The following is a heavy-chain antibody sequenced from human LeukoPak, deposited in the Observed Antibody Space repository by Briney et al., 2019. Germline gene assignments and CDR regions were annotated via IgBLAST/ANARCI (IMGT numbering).Heavy chain of an antibody. Sequence: GGSLRLSCAASAFTFSRYWTTWIRQAPGKGLEWVANINEDGSEKYYLDSVRDRFTIMRDNAKNSLYLQMDSLRAEDTAVYYCAREDCSGGNCYYFDYWGQGTLVTVSS. V-gene: IGHV3-7*03. CDR2: INEDGSEK. D-gene: IGHD2-15*01. J-gene: IGHJ4*02. CDR3: AREDCSGGNCYYFDY. CDR1: AFTFSRYW.